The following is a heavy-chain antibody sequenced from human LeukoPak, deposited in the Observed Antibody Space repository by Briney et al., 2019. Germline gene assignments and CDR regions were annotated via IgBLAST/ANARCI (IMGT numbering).Heavy chain of an antibody. Sequence: PGGSLRLSCAASGFTFSSYAMSWVRQAPGKGLEWVGRIKSKSDGGTTDYAAPVKGRFTISRDDSKNTLYLQMNSLKTEDTAVYYCTSQYYDFWSGYYGNFDYWGQGTLVTVSS. CDR1: GFTFSSYA. CDR2: IKSKSDGGTT. V-gene: IGHV3-15*01. D-gene: IGHD3-3*01. CDR3: TSQYYDFWSGYYGNFDY. J-gene: IGHJ4*02.